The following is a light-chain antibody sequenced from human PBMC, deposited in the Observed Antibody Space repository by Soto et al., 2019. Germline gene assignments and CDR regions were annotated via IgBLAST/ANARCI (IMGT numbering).Light chain of an antibody. CDR1: QSVSSH. CDR3: QHRSNWLYT. Sequence: ELVLTQSPATLSLSPGERATLSCRASQSVSSHLAWYRQKPGQPPRLLIYDASNSATGIPARFSGSGSGTDFTLTISSLEPEDFAVYYCQHRSNWLYTFGQGTKLEI. CDR2: DAS. V-gene: IGKV3-11*01. J-gene: IGKJ2*01.